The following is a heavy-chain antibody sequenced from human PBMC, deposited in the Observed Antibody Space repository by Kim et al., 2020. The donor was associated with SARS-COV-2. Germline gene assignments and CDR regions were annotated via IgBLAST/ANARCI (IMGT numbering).Heavy chain of an antibody. Sequence: AATVKVRFTISRDDSKNTLDLQMNSLKTEDTAVYYCTTGLVYYDSSGYCYWGQGTLVTVSS. D-gene: IGHD3-22*01. CDR3: TTGLVYYDSSGYCY. J-gene: IGHJ4*02. V-gene: IGHV3-15*01.